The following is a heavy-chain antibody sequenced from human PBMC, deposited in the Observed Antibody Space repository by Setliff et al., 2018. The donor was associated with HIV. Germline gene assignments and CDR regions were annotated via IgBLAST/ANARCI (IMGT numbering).Heavy chain of an antibody. CDR2: ISANYAKT. V-gene: IGHV1-18*04. J-gene: IGHJ6*02. D-gene: IGHD2-15*01. CDR1: GYTFINFD. Sequence: ASVKVSCKASGYTFINFDITWVRQAPGQGLEWMGWISANYAKTDYSQKFQGRVTMTTDTSTSTAYMELRSLTSDDTAMYYCTRDRVAGPYYYGMDVWGQGTTGTVSS. CDR3: TRDRVAGPYYYGMDV.